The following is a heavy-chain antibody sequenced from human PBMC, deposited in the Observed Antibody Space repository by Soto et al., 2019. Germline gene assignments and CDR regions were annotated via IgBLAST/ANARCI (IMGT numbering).Heavy chain of an antibody. CDR2: IIPIFGTA. J-gene: IGHJ4*02. Sequence: QVQLVQSGAEVKKPGSSVKVSCKASGGTFSSYAISWVRQAPGQGLEWMGGIIPIFGTANYAQKFQGRVTSPADESPSTAYMELSSLRSEDTAVYYCARGTYSSGWSNFDYWGQGTLVTVSS. CDR3: ARGTYSSGWSNFDY. D-gene: IGHD6-19*01. CDR1: GGTFSSYA. V-gene: IGHV1-69*12.